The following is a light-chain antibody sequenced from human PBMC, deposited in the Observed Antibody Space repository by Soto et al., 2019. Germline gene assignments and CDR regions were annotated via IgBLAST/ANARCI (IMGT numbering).Light chain of an antibody. CDR2: DAS. Sequence: DIQMTQSPSNLSASIGDRVTITCRASQSISRWVAWYQQKPGEAPKVLIWDASSLQRGVPSRFSGSGSGTEFTLTISSLQPDDFATYYCQQYGGSPLFTFGPGTRVDFK. J-gene: IGKJ3*01. CDR3: QQYGGSPLFT. V-gene: IGKV1-5*01. CDR1: QSISRW.